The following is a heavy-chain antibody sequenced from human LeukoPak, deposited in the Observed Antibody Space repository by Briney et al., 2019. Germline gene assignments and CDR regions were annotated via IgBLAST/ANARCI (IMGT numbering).Heavy chain of an antibody. D-gene: IGHD3-22*01. Sequence: ASVKVSCKASGGTFSSYAISWVRQAPGQGLEWTGGIIPIFGTANYAQKFQGRVTITADESTSTAYMELSSLRSEDTAVYYCAREADPYYYDSSGYYLSGYWGQGTLVTVSS. V-gene: IGHV1-69*13. J-gene: IGHJ4*02. CDR2: IIPIFGTA. CDR3: AREADPYYYDSSGYYLSGY. CDR1: GGTFSSYA.